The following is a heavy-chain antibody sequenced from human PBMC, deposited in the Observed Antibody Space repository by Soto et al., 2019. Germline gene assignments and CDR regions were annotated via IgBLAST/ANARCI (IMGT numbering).Heavy chain of an antibody. J-gene: IGHJ5*02. Sequence: QLQLQESGPGLARPSETLSLTCAVSGGSISSSSYFWAWIRQPQGKGLEWIGSIDYRGSTYSNPSLKDRVAISVDTSKNHSSLKLVPVTAAGTALYLCSSRAPEGFDPWGQGTLVTVSS. CDR3: SSRAPEGFDP. CDR1: GGSISSSSYF. CDR2: IDYRGST. V-gene: IGHV4-39*02.